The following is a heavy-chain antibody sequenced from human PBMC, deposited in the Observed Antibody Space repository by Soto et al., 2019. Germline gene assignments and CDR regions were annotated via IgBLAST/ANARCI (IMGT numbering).Heavy chain of an antibody. Sequence: EVQLVESGGGLVQPGGSLRLSCAASGFTFSTYSMNWVRQAPGKGLEWVSYISISSSTIYYADSVKGRFTISGDNAKNSLYLQLNSLRAEDTAVYYCAREGDSSGWYNWFDPWGQGTVVPVSS. J-gene: IGHJ5*02. CDR1: GFTFSTYS. D-gene: IGHD3-22*01. CDR2: ISISSSTI. CDR3: AREGDSSGWYNWFDP. V-gene: IGHV3-48*01.